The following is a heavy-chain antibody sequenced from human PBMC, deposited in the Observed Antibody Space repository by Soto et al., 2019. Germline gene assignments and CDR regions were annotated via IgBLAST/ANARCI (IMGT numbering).Heavy chain of an antibody. CDR3: GRDLTSNANCIDP. V-gene: IGHV4-30-4*01. CDR2: IYYTGKT. D-gene: IGHD2-2*01. CDR1: GDYIHVGGYY. Sequence: QVQLQESGPGLVKPSQTLSLTCSVSGDYIHVGGYYWTWIRQRPGKGLEWMGYIYYTGKTYYNPSLESRLTMSVDRSKNPVSLRLTSVTAADTAVYFCGRDLTSNANCIDPWGQGTLVTVSS. J-gene: IGHJ5*02.